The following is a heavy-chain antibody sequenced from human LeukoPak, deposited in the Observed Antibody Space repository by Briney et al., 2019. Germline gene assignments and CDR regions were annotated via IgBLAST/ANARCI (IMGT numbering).Heavy chain of an antibody. J-gene: IGHJ3*02. CDR3: ARNILFAFGI. Sequence: QTGGSLRLSCAASGLTVSSSYMSWVRQAPGKGLEWVSIIYNDGSTYYADSMKGRFTISRDNSKNTLYLQVNSLRAEDTAMYYCARNILFAFGIWGQGTMVTVSS. CDR1: GLTVSSSY. V-gene: IGHV3-53*01. CDR2: IYNDGST. D-gene: IGHD2/OR15-2a*01.